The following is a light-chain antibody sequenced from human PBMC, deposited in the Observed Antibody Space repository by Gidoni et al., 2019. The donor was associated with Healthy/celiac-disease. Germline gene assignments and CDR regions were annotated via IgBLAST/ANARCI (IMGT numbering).Light chain of an antibody. CDR1: QSISSW. CDR2: DAY. Sequence: DIQMTQSPSTLSASVGDTVTITCRASQSISSWLAWYQQKPGKAPKLLIYDAYSLESGVPSRFSGSGSGKEFTLTISSLQPDDCATYYCQQYKSYWTFGQGTKVEIK. CDR3: QQYKSYWT. J-gene: IGKJ1*01. V-gene: IGKV1-5*01.